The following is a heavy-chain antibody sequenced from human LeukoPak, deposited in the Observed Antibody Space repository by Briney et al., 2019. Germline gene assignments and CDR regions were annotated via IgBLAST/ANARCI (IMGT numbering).Heavy chain of an antibody. CDR3: ARGTRYCTNTSCYKTAMDV. D-gene: IGHD2-2*02. J-gene: IGHJ6*02. CDR1: GGSISSDDYY. V-gene: IGHV4-30-4*01. Sequence: SQTLSLTCTVSGGSISSDDYYWSWIRLPPEKGLEWIGYIYYSGSTYYNASLRSRITISVDTSKNQFSLKLSSVTAADTAVYFCARGTRYCTNTSCYKTAMDVWGQGTTVTVSS. CDR2: IYYSGST.